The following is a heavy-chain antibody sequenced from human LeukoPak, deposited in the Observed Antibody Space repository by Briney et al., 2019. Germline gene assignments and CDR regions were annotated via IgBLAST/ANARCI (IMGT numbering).Heavy chain of an antibody. J-gene: IGHJ4*02. CDR3: ARDSKTSLYYFDY. CDR1: GGSISSGSYY. Sequence: SETLSLTCTVSGGSISSGSYYWSWIRQPAGKGLEWIGYIYYSGSTNYNPSLKSRVTISVDTSKNQFSLKLSSVTAADTAVYYCARDSKTSLYYFDYWGQGTLVTVSS. V-gene: IGHV4-61*10. D-gene: IGHD2-2*01. CDR2: IYYSGST.